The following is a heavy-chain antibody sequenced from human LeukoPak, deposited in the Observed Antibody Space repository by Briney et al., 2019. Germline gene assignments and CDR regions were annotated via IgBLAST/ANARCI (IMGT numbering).Heavy chain of an antibody. V-gene: IGHV3-23*01. CDR3: ARGVGGSDDY. D-gene: IGHD5-12*01. CDR2: ISGSGGST. J-gene: IGHJ4*02. Sequence: GGSLSLSCAASGFTFSNSGMSWVRQAPGKGLEWVSGISGSGGSTFYADSVKGRFTISRDNAKNTLHLQMNSLRAEDTAVYYCARGVGGSDDYWGQGTLVSVSS. CDR1: GFTFSNSG.